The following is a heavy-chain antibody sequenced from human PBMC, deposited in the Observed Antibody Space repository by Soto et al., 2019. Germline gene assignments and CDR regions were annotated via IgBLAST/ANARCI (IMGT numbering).Heavy chain of an antibody. CDR1: GGTFSSYA. Sequence: QVQLVQSGAEVKKPGSSVKVSCKASGGTFSSYAISWVRQAHGQGLEWMGGIMPIFGTANYAQKFQGRVTITADESTSTAYMALSSLRSEDTAVYYCARVAADYYDSSGYYYTNYFDYWGQGTLVTVSS. CDR3: ARVAADYYDSSGYYYTNYFDY. V-gene: IGHV1-69*01. D-gene: IGHD3-22*01. J-gene: IGHJ4*02. CDR2: IMPIFGTA.